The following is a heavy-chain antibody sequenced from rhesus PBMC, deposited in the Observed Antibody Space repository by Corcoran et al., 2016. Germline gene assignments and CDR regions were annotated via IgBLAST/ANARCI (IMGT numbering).Heavy chain of an antibody. V-gene: IGHV4-127*01. CDR1: GGSISGYY. D-gene: IGHD1-1*01. Sequence: QVQLQESGTGVVKPSETLSLPCAVSGGSISGYYLWSWIRQPPGKGREWIVYIGGSNGSTNNNPSPKSRVTISKDTSKNQFSLKLSSVTAADTAVYYCARGGPLYYYGLDSWGQGVVVTVSS. J-gene: IGHJ6*01. CDR2: IGGSNGST. CDR3: ARGGPLYYYGLDS.